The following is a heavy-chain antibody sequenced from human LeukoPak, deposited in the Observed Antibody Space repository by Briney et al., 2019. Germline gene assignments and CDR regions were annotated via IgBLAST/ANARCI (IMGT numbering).Heavy chain of an antibody. CDR2: ISGDGAST. CDR1: GFTFAIHA. D-gene: IGHD3-10*01. CDR3: AEDSYVSGRPLHTFDV. J-gene: IGHJ3*01. Sequence: GGSLRLSCAASGFTFAIHAVTWVRQAPGKGLEWVSGISGDGASTHYAESVKGQFTISRGNSQNTLFLQMNSLRVEDTAIYYCAEDSYVSGRPLHTFDVWGQGTMVTVSS. V-gene: IGHV3-23*01.